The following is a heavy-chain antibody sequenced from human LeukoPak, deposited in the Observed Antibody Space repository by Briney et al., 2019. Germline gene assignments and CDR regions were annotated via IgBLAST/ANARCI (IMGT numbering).Heavy chain of an antibody. V-gene: IGHV3-23*01. Sequence: PGGSLRLSCAASGFTFSSYAMSWVRQAPGKGLEWVSAISGSGGSTCYADSVKGRFTISRDNSKNTLYLQMNSLRAEDTAVYYCAKVNRRGSYRYTFDYWGQGTLVTVSS. CDR3: AKVNRRGSYRYTFDY. CDR2: ISGSGGST. CDR1: GFTFSSYA. D-gene: IGHD3-16*02. J-gene: IGHJ4*02.